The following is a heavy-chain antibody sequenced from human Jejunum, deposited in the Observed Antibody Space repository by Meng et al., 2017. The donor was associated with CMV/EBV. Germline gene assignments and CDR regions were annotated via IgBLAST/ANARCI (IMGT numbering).Heavy chain of an antibody. D-gene: IGHD2-2*01. Sequence: SGSRFSSFTVNWVRQAPGKGLGWVASISSTSTYIYYADSLKGRFAISRDNAKNSLFLQMNSLRAEDTAVYYCANQLPWNYYYGMDLWGQGTTVTVSS. V-gene: IGHV3-21*01. CDR2: ISSTSTYI. J-gene: IGHJ6*02. CDR1: GSRFSSFT. CDR3: ANQLPWNYYYGMDL.